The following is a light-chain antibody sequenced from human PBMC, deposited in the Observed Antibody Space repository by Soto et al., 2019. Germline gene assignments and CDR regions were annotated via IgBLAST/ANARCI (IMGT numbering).Light chain of an antibody. CDR3: AAWDDSLSVV. CDR1: SSNIGSNY. J-gene: IGLJ3*02. CDR2: KNN. V-gene: IGLV1-47*01. Sequence: QPVLTQPPSASGTPGQRVTISCSGSSSNIGSNYVYWYQQIPGTAPKLLIYKNNQRPSGVPDRFSGSKSGTSASLAISGLRSEDEADYFCAAWDDSLSVVFGGGTKLTVL.